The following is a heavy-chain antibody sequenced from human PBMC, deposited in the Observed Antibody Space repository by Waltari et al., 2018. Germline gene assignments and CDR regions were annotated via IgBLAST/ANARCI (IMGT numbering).Heavy chain of an antibody. CDR3: HLLARHIVVVAAPTPSYSSYMDV. D-gene: IGHD2-15*01. CDR1: GYPLAGLS. CDR2: FDPEDGET. J-gene: IGHJ6*03. V-gene: IGHV1-24*01. Sequence: QVQVVQFGAEVTKPGPYVQVSCKVSGYPLAGLSMHSVRQVPGKGLEWMGRFDPEDGETIYAQKFHGRVTMTEDTSIDTAYIELSSLRSEHTAVYYCHLLARHIVVVAAPTPSYSSYMDVWGRGTTVTVSS.